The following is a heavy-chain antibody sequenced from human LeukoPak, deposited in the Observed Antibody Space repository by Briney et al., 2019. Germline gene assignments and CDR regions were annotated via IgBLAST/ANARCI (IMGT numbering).Heavy chain of an antibody. CDR2: INDDGGAT. V-gene: IGHV3-43*02. J-gene: IGHJ4*02. CDR3: TKPQTTGRAALDY. CDR1: GCTFDDYA. Sequence: GGTLRLSCAASGCTFDDYARNWVRQAPGKGLEWLSLINDDGGATYYPDSVKGRFTIARENSKHSLDLLMTSLRTEDTALYYCTKPQTTGRAALDYWGQGTLVTVSS. D-gene: IGHD4-11*01.